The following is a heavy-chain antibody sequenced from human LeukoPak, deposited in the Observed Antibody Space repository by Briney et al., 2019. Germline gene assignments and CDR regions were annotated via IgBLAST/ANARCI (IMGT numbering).Heavy chain of an antibody. CDR3: PRGPLIVVVPAAIPLGPFDA. D-gene: IGHD2-2*02. Sequence: GSLRLSCAASGFTFDDYGMCWGRPAPGKGVEWGSGINWNGGSTGYADSVKGRFTISRDNAKNSLYLQKNSLRAEDSALYYCPRGPLIVVVPAAIPLGPFDAWGQASLVTVSS. CDR1: GFTFDDYG. J-gene: IGHJ5*02. V-gene: IGHV3-20*04. CDR2: INWNGGST.